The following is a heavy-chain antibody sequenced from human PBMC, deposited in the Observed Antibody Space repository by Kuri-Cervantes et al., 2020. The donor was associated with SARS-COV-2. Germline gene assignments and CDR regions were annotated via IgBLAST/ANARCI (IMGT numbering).Heavy chain of an antibody. J-gene: IGHJ3*02. Sequence: SETLSLTCTVSGYSISSGYYWGWIRQPPGKGLEWIGSIYHSGTAYYNPSLKSRVTISVDTSKNQFSLKLSSVTAADTAVYYCARHVAYYDILTAYYDAFDIWGQGKMVT. CDR3: ARHVAYYDILTAYYDAFDI. D-gene: IGHD3-9*01. V-gene: IGHV4-38-2*02. CDR1: GYSISSGYY. CDR2: IYHSGTA.